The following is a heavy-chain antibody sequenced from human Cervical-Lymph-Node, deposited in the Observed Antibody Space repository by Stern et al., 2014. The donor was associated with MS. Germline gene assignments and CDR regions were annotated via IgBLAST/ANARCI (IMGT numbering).Heavy chain of an antibody. D-gene: IGHD2-2*01. V-gene: IGHV1-3*01. Sequence: VQLLESGAEVKKPGASVKVSCKASGYTFTSYAMHWVRQAPGQRLEWMGWINAGNGNTKYSQKFQGRVTITRDTSASTAYMELSSLRSEDTAVYYCAVAVVPAAIPPYYYGMDVWGQGTTVTVSS. CDR3: AVAVVPAAIPPYYYGMDV. CDR2: INAGNGNT. J-gene: IGHJ6*02. CDR1: GYTFTSYA.